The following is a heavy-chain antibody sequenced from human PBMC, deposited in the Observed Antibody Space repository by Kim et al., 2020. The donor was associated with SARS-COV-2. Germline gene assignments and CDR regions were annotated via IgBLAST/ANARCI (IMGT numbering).Heavy chain of an antibody. D-gene: IGHD3-10*01. V-gene: IGHV3-9*01. CDR3: AKDIGAGLWFGELCFDY. CDR1: GFTFDDYA. J-gene: IGHJ4*02. Sequence: GGSLRLSCAASGFTFDDYAMHWVRQAPGKGLEWVSGISWNSGSIGYADSVKGRFTISRDNAKNSLYLQMNSLRAEDTALYYCAKDIGAGLWFGELCFDYWGQGTLVTVSS. CDR2: ISWNSGSI.